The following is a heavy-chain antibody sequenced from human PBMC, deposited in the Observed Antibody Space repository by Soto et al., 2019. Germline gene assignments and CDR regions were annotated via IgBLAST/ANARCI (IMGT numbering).Heavy chain of an antibody. CDR1: GGSISSGGYY. J-gene: IGHJ4*02. CDR2: IYYSGSA. Sequence: SQTLSITCTVSGGSISSGGYYWGWIRQHPGKGLEWIGYIYYSGSAYYNPSLRSRSTLSVDTSKNQFSLKMSSVTAADTAVYYCARVYYDFLTGYYSLDYWGQGSLVTVSS. V-gene: IGHV4-31*03. CDR3: ARVYYDFLTGYYSLDY. D-gene: IGHD3-9*01.